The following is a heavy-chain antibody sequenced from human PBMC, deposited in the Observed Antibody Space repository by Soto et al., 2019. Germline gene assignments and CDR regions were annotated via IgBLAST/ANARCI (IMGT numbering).Heavy chain of an antibody. J-gene: IGHJ5*02. V-gene: IGHV4-4*07. CDR2: IYISGTT. CDR3: ARAVNITRGFDP. Sequence: SETLSLTCTVSGGSMNAHFWSWIRQSAGKGLEWIGHIYISGTTMYNPSLKSRVTMSVDPPKNQLSLKLSSVTAADTAVYYCARAVNITRGFDPWGQGTLVTVSS. CDR1: GGSMNAHF.